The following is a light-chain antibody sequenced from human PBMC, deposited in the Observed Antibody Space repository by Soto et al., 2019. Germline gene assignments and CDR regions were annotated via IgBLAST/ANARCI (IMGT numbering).Light chain of an antibody. CDR3: QSYDSSLTRV. V-gene: IGLV1-40*01. J-gene: IGLJ1*01. Sequence: QSALTQPPPVSGAPGQRVTISCTGSSSNIGAGYDVHWYQQLPGTAPKLLIYGNSNRPSGVPDRFSGSKSGTSASLAITGLQAEDEADYYCQSYDSSLTRVFGTGTKVTVL. CDR1: SSNIGAGYD. CDR2: GNS.